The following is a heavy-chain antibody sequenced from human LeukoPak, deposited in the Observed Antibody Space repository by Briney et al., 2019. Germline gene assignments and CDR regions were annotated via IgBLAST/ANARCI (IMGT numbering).Heavy chain of an antibody. Sequence: SETLSLTCAVYGGSFSGYYWSWIHQPPGKGLEWIGEINHSGSTNYNPSLKSRVTISVDTSKNQFSLKLSSVTAADTAVYYCARGIRDGYNYQAFDYWGQGTLVTVSS. CDR3: ARGIRDGYNYQAFDY. D-gene: IGHD5-24*01. CDR2: INHSGST. J-gene: IGHJ4*02. V-gene: IGHV4-34*01. CDR1: GGSFSGYY.